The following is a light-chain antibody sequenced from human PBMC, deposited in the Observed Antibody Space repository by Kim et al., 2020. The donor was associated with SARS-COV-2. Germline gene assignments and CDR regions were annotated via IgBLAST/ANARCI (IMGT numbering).Light chain of an antibody. V-gene: IGKV1-27*01. Sequence: DIQMTQSPSSLSASVGDRVTITCRASQDISTNVAWYQQKPGKVPNLLIYDASALHSGVPSRFSGSGSGTDFTLTISSLQPEDFATYYCQKYKADPWTFGQGTKVEIK. CDR3: QKYKADPWT. CDR2: DAS. J-gene: IGKJ1*01. CDR1: QDISTN.